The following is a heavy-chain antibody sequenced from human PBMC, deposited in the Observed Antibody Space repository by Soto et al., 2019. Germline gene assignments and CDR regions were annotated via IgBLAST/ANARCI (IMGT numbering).Heavy chain of an antibody. V-gene: IGHV4-31*03. CDR2: INYSGTT. CDR1: GGSINSGGYY. D-gene: IGHD3-3*01. J-gene: IGHJ5*01. CDR3: ARERVLSISGGVKGWFGP. Sequence: SETLSLTCTVSGGSINSGGYYWSWIRQLPGKGLEWIGYINYSGTTYYNPSLRSRVTISVSNNHFSLRLSSVTAADTAVYYCARERVLSISGGVKGWFGPWGQGTQVTVSS.